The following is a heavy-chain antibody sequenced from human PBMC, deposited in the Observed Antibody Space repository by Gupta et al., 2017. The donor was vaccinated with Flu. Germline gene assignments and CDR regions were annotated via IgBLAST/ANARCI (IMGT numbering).Heavy chain of an antibody. Sequence: GCHTYYADSVRGRFTISRDNSSTTLYLQMNTLRAEDTAIYYCAKSFCTPDYFASGNKGFFDYWGQVTLVTVPS. D-gene: IGHD3-10*01. CDR3: AKSFCTPDYFASGNKGFFDY. V-gene: IGHV3-23*01. CDR2: GCHT. J-gene: IGHJ4*02.